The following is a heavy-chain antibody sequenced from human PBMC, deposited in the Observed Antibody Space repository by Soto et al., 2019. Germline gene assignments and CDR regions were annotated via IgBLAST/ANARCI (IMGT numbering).Heavy chain of an antibody. D-gene: IGHD3-9*01. CDR1: GGSISSSSYY. V-gene: IGHV4-61*05. Sequence: SETLSLTCTVSGGSISSSSYYWGWIRQPPGKGLEWIGYIYYSGSTNYNPSLKSRVTISVDTSKNQFSLKLSSVTAADTAVYYCARASPELRYFDWLLTLWGQGTLVTVSS. J-gene: IGHJ4*02. CDR2: IYYSGST. CDR3: ARASPELRYFDWLLTL.